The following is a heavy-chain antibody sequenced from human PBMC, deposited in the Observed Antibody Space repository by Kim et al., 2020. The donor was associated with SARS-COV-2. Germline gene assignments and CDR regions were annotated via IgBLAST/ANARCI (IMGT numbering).Heavy chain of an antibody. J-gene: IGHJ4*02. Sequence: SETLSLTCTVSGGSISSGGYYWSWIRQHPGKGLEWIGYIYYSGSTYYNPSLKSRVTISVDTSKNQFSLKLSSVTAADTAVYYCASLNSGYDSGFDYWGQGTLVTVSS. CDR1: GGSISSGGYY. V-gene: IGHV4-31*03. CDR2: IYYSGST. D-gene: IGHD5-12*01. CDR3: ASLNSGYDSGFDY.